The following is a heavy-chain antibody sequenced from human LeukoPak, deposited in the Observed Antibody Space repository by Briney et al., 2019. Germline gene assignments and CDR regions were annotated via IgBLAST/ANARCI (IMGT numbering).Heavy chain of an antibody. V-gene: IGHV1-3*01. J-gene: IGHJ4*02. Sequence: GASVKVSCKASGYTFTGYYMHWVRQAPGQRLEWMGWINAGNGNTKYSQKFQGRVTITRDTSASTAYMELSSLRSEDTAVYYCARGGTTYYYDSSGYPGSGGDYWGQGTLVTVSS. CDR1: GYTFTGYY. D-gene: IGHD3-22*01. CDR3: ARGGTTYYYDSSGYPGSGGDY. CDR2: INAGNGNT.